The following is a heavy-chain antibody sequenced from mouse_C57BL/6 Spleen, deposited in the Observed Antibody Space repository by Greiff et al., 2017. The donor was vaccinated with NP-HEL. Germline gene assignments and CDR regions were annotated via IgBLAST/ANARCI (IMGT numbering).Heavy chain of an antibody. D-gene: IGHD2-3*01. CDR1: GFTFSSYG. CDR3: ARLSPYDYFDY. V-gene: IGHV5-6*01. J-gene: IGHJ2*01. CDR2: ISSGGSYT. Sequence: EVKLVESGGDLVKPGGSLKLSCAASGFTFSSYGMSWVRQTPDKRLEWVATISSGGSYTYYPDSVKGRFTISRDNAKNTLYLQMSSLKSEDTAMYYCARLSPYDYFDYWGQGTTLTVSS.